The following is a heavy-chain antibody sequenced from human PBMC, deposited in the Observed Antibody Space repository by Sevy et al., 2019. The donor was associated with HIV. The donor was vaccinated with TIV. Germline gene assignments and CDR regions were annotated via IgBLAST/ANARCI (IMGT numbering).Heavy chain of an antibody. CDR3: VYYDFWSGSSEYYMDV. V-gene: IGHV3-74*01. CDR2: INSDGSIA. J-gene: IGHJ6*03. D-gene: IGHD3-3*01. Sequence: GGSLRLSCAASGFTVTKYWMHWVRQAPGKGLVWVSRINSDGSIATYADSVKGRFTISRDNAKNTLYLQMNSLRAEDTAVYYCVYYDFWSGSSEYYMDVWGKGTTVTVSS. CDR1: GFTVTKYW.